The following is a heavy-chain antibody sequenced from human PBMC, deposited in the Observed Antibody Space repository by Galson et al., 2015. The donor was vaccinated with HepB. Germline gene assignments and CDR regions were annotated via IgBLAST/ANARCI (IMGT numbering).Heavy chain of an antibody. V-gene: IGHV1-2*02. Sequence: SVKVSCKASGYTFTGYYMHWVRQAPGQGLEWMGWINPNSGGTNYAQKFQGRVTMTRDTSISTAYMELSRLRSDDTAVYYCARGPRVSRNIVVVPAVADPWGQGTLVTVSS. J-gene: IGHJ5*02. CDR2: INPNSGGT. CDR3: ARGPRVSRNIVVVPAVADP. D-gene: IGHD2-2*01. CDR1: GYTFTGYY.